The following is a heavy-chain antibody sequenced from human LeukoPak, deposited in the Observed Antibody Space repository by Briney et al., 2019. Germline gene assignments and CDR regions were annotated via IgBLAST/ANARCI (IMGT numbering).Heavy chain of an antibody. CDR1: GFTLSDYW. J-gene: IGHJ5*02. CDR3: GGGEGYFIQS. Sequence: GSLRLSCAAPGFTLSDYWMTWVRQAPGKGLEWVANIKQDGSEIRYVDSVKGRFTISRDNAKNSLYLEMSSLRAEDTAVYYCGGGEGYFIQSWGQGTLVTVSS. D-gene: IGHD3-22*01. V-gene: IGHV3-7*04. CDR2: IKQDGSEI.